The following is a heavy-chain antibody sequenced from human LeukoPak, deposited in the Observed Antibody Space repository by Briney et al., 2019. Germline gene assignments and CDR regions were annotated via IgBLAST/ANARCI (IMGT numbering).Heavy chain of an antibody. CDR3: ARVPYYSAFDI. V-gene: IGHV3-30-3*01. J-gene: IGHJ3*02. D-gene: IGHD3-22*01. CDR1: GFTFSSYA. CDR2: ISYDGSNK. Sequence: GRSLRLSCAASGFTFSSYAMHWVPQAPGKGLEWVAVISYDGSNKYYADSVKGRFTISRDNSKNTLYLQMNSLRAEDTAVYYCARVPYYSAFDIWGQGTMVTVSS.